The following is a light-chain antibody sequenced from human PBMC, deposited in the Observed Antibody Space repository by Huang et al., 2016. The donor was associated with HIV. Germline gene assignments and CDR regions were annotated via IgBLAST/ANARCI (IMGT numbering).Light chain of an antibody. J-gene: IGKJ1*01. CDR3: QQYNSWPPGGT. Sequence: EILMTQSPATLSVSPGERATLACRASQSISGNLAWYQQTPGQAHRRLIYGASTRATGVPGRFSGSGSGTEFTLTINILRSEDLAIYYCQQYNSWPPGGTFGQGTTVEIK. V-gene: IGKV3-15*01. CDR1: QSISGN. CDR2: GAS.